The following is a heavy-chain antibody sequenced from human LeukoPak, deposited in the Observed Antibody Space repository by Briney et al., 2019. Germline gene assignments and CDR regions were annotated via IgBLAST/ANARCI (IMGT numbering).Heavy chain of an antibody. CDR2: INPSGGST. CDR1: GYTFTSYY. Sequence: ASVKVSCKASGYTFTSYYMHWVRQAPGQGLEWMGIINPSGGSTSYAQKFQGRVTMTRDTSTSTVYMELSSLRSEDTAVYYCARGGDLLEDIVVVVAATGRLDYWGQGTLVTVSS. D-gene: IGHD2-15*01. CDR3: ARGGDLLEDIVVVVAATGRLDY. V-gene: IGHV1-46*01. J-gene: IGHJ4*02.